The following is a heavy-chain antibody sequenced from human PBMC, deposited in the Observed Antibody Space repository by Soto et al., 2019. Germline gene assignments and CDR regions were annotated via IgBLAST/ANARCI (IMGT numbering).Heavy chain of an antibody. V-gene: IGHV3-48*01. CDR2: ISISSSTI. CDR1: GFTFSTYS. CDR3: ARAINMIRGGIDATQYLYMDV. D-gene: IGHD3-10*01. J-gene: IGHJ6*03. Sequence: EVKVVESGGGLVQPGGSLRLSCAASGFTFSTYSMTWVRQAPGKGLEWVSYISISSSTIYDADSVKGRFTISRDNSKNSLYQQMNSLRGEDTAVYYCARAINMIRGGIDATQYLYMDVWGKGTTVTVSS.